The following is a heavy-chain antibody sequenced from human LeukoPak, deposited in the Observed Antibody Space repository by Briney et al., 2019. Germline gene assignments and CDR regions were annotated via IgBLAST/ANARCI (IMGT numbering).Heavy chain of an antibody. J-gene: IGHJ6*02. V-gene: IGHV4-34*01. D-gene: IGHD3-9*01. CDR2: INHSGST. Sequence: SETLSLTCTVSGGSISPHYWSWIRQPPGKGLEWIGEINHSGSTNYNPSLKSRVTISVDTSKNQFSLKLSSVTAADTAVYYCARLGDILTGYYRRTKYYGMDVWGQGTTVTVSS. CDR1: GGSISPHY. CDR3: ARLGDILTGYYRRTKYYGMDV.